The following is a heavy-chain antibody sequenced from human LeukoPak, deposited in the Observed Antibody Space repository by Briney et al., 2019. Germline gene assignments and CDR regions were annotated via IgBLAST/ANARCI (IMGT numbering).Heavy chain of an antibody. Sequence: ASVKVSCKASGYTFTSYGISWVRQAPGQRLEWMGWINAGNGNTKYSQKFQGRVTITRDTSASTAYMELSSLRSEDTAVYYCARGVVVVPAAIYNWFDPWGQGTLVTVSS. V-gene: IGHV1-3*01. CDR2: INAGNGNT. D-gene: IGHD2-2*02. J-gene: IGHJ5*02. CDR3: ARGVVVVPAAIYNWFDP. CDR1: GYTFTSYG.